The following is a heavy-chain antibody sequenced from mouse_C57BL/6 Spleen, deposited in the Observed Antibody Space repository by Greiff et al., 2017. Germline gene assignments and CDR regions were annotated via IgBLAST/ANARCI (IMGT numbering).Heavy chain of an antibody. J-gene: IGHJ3*01. CDR3: AREGAYDYDSTWFAY. Sequence: QVQLQQPGAELVKPGASVKLSCKASVYTFTSYWMHWVKQRPGRGLEWIGRIHPNSGGTNYNEKFKSKATLTVDKSSSTAYMQLSSLTSEDSAVYYCAREGAYDYDSTWFAYWGQGTLVTVSA. CDR1: VYTFTSYW. CDR2: IHPNSGGT. V-gene: IGHV1-72*01. D-gene: IGHD2-4*01.